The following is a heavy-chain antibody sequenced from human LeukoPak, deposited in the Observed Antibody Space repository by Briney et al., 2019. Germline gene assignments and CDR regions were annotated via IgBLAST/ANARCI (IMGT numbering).Heavy chain of an antibody. CDR3: ARVADTAMVSPSGFDY. Sequence: GGSLRLSCAASGFTFSSYEMNWVRQAPGKGLEWVANIKQDGSEKYYVDSVKGRFTISRDNAKNSLYLQMNSLRAEDTAVYYCARVADTAMVSPSGFDYWGQGTLVTVSS. D-gene: IGHD5-18*01. CDR1: GFTFSSYE. J-gene: IGHJ4*02. V-gene: IGHV3-7*01. CDR2: IKQDGSEK.